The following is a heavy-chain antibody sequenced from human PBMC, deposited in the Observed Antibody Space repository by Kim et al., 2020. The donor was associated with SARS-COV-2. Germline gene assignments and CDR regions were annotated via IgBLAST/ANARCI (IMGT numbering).Heavy chain of an antibody. CDR3: ARDRAPQKYYFDY. J-gene: IGHJ4*02. Sequence: GGSLRLSCAASGFTFSSYAMHWVRQAPGKGLEWVAVISYDGSNKYYADSVKGRFTISRDNSKNTLYLQMNSLRAEDTAVYYCARDRAPQKYYFDYWGQGTLVTVSS. V-gene: IGHV3-30-3*01. CDR2: ISYDGSNK. CDR1: GFTFSSYA.